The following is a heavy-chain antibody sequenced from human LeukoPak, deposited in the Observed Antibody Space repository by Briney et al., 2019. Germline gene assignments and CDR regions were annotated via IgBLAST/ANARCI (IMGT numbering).Heavy chain of an antibody. J-gene: IGHJ4*02. CDR2: IYYTGST. Sequence: AETLSLTCSVSGGSISDHLGRWIRQSPGKGLEGMGYIYYTGSTNYNPSLKRRVSMSVARNQFSLNLRSVTAADSAVYYCTRLSRYCSSSSCRTSQYYFDYWGQGAPVTVSS. D-gene: IGHD2-2*01. CDR3: TRLSRYCSSSSCRTSQYYFDY. V-gene: IGHV4-59*11. CDR1: GGSISDHL.